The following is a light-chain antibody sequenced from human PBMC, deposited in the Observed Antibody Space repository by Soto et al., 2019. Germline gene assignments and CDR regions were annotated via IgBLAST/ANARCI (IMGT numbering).Light chain of an antibody. CDR2: GAS. V-gene: IGKV1-17*01. J-gene: IGKJ4*01. CDR3: LQLNSYPLT. CDR1: QNIRYD. Sequence: DIQMTQSPSSLSASVGDRVTITCRASQNIRYDLGWYQQKVGEAPKRLIFGASSLQNGVPSRFGGSGSGTEFTLTISSLQPEDFATYYCLQLNSYPLTFGGGTKVEIK.